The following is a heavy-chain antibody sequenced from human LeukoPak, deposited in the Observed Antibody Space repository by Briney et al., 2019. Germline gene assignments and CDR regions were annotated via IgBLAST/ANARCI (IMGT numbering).Heavy chain of an antibody. CDR2: IYPGDSDT. Sequence: GASLTISCKGSGYSFTSYWIGWVRQMPGKGLEWMGIIYPGDSDTRYSPSFQGQVTISADKSISTAYLQWSSLKASDTAMFYCARSPKNVAYNSGLDYFDFWGQGTLVTVSS. CDR3: ARSPKNVAYNSGLDYFDF. J-gene: IGHJ4*02. D-gene: IGHD5-12*01. V-gene: IGHV5-51*01. CDR1: GYSFTSYW.